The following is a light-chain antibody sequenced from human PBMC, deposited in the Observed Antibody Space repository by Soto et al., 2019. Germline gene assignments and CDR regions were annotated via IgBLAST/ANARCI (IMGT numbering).Light chain of an antibody. J-gene: IGKJ3*01. Sequence: DIQMTQSPSSLSASVGDRVTITCRASQSISSYLNWYQQKPGKAPKLLIYAASSLQSGVPSRFSGSGSGTDFTLTISSLQPEDFATYYCQQSYSTPLRFGPVTKVDIK. CDR2: AAS. CDR1: QSISSY. CDR3: QQSYSTPLR. V-gene: IGKV1-39*01.